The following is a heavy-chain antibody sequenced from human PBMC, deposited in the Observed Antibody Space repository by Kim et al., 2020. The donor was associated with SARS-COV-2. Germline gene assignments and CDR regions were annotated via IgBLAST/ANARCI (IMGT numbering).Heavy chain of an antibody. D-gene: IGHD3-16*02. V-gene: IGHV4-59*01. Sequence: SETLSLTCNVSGGSITSYSWSWIRQPPGKGLEWIGSIYYSGSTNYNPSLKSRVTISVATSKNQFSLKLSSVTAADTAVYYCARGLRLGELSPFDYWGQGT. CDR1: GGSITSYS. J-gene: IGHJ4*02. CDR2: IYYSGST. CDR3: ARGLRLGELSPFDY.